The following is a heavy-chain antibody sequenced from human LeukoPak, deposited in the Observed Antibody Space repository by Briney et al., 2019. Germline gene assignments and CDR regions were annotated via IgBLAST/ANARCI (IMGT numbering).Heavy chain of an antibody. Sequence: GGSLRLSCAASGFTFSSYEMHWVRQAPGKGLEWVSSISSSSSYIYYADSVKGRFTISRDNAKNSLYLQMNSLRAEDMAVYYCAREGSWSSSWYAVWGQGTLVTVSS. CDR1: GFTFSSYE. CDR2: ISSSSSYI. CDR3: AREGSWSSSWYAV. V-gene: IGHV3-21*01. J-gene: IGHJ4*02. D-gene: IGHD6-13*01.